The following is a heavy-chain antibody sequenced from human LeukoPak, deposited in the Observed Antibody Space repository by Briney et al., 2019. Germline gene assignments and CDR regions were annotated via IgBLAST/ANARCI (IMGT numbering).Heavy chain of an antibody. J-gene: IGHJ1*01. V-gene: IGHV3-30-3*01. CDR1: GFTFSSYA. CDR3: ARPEGDVVVPAAIGEYFQH. CDR2: ISYDGSNK. D-gene: IGHD2-2*01. Sequence: TGGSLRLSCAASGFTFSSYAMHWVRQAPGKGLEWVAVISYDGSNKYYADSVKGRFTISRDNSKNTLYLQMNSLRAEDTAVYYCARPEGDVVVPAAIGEYFQHWGQGTLVTVSS.